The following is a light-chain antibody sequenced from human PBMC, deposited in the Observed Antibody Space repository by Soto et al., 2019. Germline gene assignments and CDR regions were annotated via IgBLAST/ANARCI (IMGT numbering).Light chain of an antibody. Sequence: SSELTQPPSVSVAPGQTARITCGGTNIGSESVHWYQQKPGQAPVLVVYDDNDRPAGIPERVAGSNSGNTATLTISRVEVGDEAYYYCQVWDFNSDQWVFGGGTKVTVL. V-gene: IGLV3-21*02. J-gene: IGLJ3*02. CDR1: NIGSES. CDR3: QVWDFNSDQWV. CDR2: DDN.